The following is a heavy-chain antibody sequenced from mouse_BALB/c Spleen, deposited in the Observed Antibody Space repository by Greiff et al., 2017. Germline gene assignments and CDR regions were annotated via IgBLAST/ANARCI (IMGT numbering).Heavy chain of an antibody. CDR3: ASEGRHDYDVPWFAY. V-gene: IGHV5-9-4*01. D-gene: IGHD2-4*01. CDR1: GFTFSSYA. J-gene: IGHJ3*01. CDR2: ISSGGSYT. Sequence: EVQLVESGGGLVKPGGSLKLSCAASGFTFSSYAMSWVRQSPEKRLEWVAVISSGGSYTYYPDTVTGRFTISRDNAKNTLYLEMSSLRSEDTAMYYCASEGRHDYDVPWFAYWGQGTLVTVSA.